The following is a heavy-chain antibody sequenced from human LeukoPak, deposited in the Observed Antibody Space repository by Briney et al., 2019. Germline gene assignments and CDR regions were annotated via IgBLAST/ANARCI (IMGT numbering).Heavy chain of an antibody. V-gene: IGHV3-74*03. Sequence: GGSLRLSCAASGFTFSDFWMHWVRQDPGKGLVWVSRIKGDGSTTTYADSVRGRFTISRDNAKNTLYLQMNSLRAEDTAVYYCAKDPELSHFDYWGQGTLVTVSS. D-gene: IGHD3-16*02. CDR3: AKDPELSHFDY. CDR2: IKGDGSTT. CDR1: GFTFSDFW. J-gene: IGHJ4*02.